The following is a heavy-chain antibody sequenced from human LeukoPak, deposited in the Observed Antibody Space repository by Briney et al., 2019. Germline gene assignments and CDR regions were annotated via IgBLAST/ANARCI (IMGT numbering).Heavy chain of an antibody. CDR2: IGTGGDT. J-gene: IGHJ4*02. Sequence: GGSLRLSCAASGFTFSTYDMYWVRQPTGKGLEWLSGIGTGGDTYYVGSVKGRFTISRDNAKKSLYLQLNSLGAGDTAVYYCARSVAAAGYRYLDYWGQGTPVTVSS. D-gene: IGHD6-13*01. V-gene: IGHV3-13*01. CDR1: GFTFSTYD. CDR3: ARSVAAAGYRYLDY.